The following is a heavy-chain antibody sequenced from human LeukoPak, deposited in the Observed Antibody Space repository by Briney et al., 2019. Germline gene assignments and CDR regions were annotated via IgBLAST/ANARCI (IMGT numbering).Heavy chain of an antibody. Sequence: TPSETLSLTCAVYGGSFSGYYWSWIRQPPGKGLEWIGEINHSGSTNYNPSLKSRVTISVDTSKNQFSLKLSSVTAADTAVYYCAREYGDYTGGNDAFDIWGQGTMVTVSS. D-gene: IGHD2-21*02. CDR3: AREYGDYTGGNDAFDI. V-gene: IGHV4-34*01. CDR1: GGSFSGYY. J-gene: IGHJ3*02. CDR2: INHSGST.